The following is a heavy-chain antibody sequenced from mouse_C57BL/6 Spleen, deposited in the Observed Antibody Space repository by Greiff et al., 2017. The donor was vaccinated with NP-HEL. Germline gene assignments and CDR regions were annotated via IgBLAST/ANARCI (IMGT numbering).Heavy chain of an antibody. Sequence: QVTLKESGPGILQSSQTLSLTCSFSGFSLSTSGMGVSWIRQPSGKGLEWLAHIYWDDDKRYNPSLKSRLTISKDTSRNQVFLKITSVDTADTATYYCARRADGGSSGRYFDVWGTGTTVTVSS. CDR2: IYWDDDK. V-gene: IGHV8-12*01. J-gene: IGHJ1*03. CDR1: GFSLSTSGMG. D-gene: IGHD1-1*01. CDR3: ARRADGGSSGRYFDV.